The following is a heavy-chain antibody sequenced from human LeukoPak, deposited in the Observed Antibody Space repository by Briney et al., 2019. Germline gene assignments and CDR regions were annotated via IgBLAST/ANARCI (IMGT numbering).Heavy chain of an antibody. CDR1: GFTFSSYA. J-gene: IGHJ6*02. CDR3: AKGDYGSELNYYYGMDV. Sequence: GGSLRLSCAASGFTFSSYAMSWVRQAPGKGLEWVSAISGCGGSTYYAGSVKGRFTISRDKSKNALYLQMNRLRAEDTAVYYFAKGDYGSELNYYYGMDVWGQGTTVTVSS. CDR2: ISGCGGST. D-gene: IGHD3-10*01. V-gene: IGHV3-23*01.